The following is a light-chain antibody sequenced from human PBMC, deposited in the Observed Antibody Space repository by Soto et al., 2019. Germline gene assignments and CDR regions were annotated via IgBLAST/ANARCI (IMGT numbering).Light chain of an antibody. CDR2: DVS. J-gene: IGLJ1*01. CDR3: SSYTSSSTPP. Sequence: QSALTQPASVSGSPGQSITISCTGTSSDVGGYNYVSWYQQHPGKAPKLMIYDVSNRPSGVSSRFSGSKSGNTASLTISGLQAEDEADYYCSSYTSSSTPPFGTGTKLTVL. CDR1: SSDVGGYNY. V-gene: IGLV2-14*01.